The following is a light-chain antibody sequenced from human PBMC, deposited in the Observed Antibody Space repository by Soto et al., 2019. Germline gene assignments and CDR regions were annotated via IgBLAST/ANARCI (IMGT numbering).Light chain of an antibody. V-gene: IGLV3-1*01. CDR3: QMWDSSTVV. Sequence: SYELTQPPSVSVSPGQTASITCSGDKLGDKYACWYQQKPGQSPVLVIYKDNKRPSGIPERFSGSNSGNTATLTISGTQAMDEADYYCQMWDSSTVVFGGGTQLTVL. CDR2: KDN. CDR1: KLGDKY. J-gene: IGLJ2*01.